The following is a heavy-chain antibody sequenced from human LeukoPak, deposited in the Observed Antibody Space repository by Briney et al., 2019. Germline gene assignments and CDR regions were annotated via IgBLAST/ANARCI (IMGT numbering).Heavy chain of an antibody. D-gene: IGHD1-26*01. J-gene: IGHJ4*02. V-gene: IGHV3-66*01. CDR1: GFTVTSNY. Sequence: GGPLRLSCAASGFTVTSNYMTWVRQAPGKGLEGVSIIYSGGYADYADSVEGRFTISRDNSKSTLYLQMNSLRAEDTAVYYCARRLEYSGSKGVFDYWGQGTLVTVSS. CDR3: ARRLEYSGSKGVFDY. CDR2: IYSGGYA.